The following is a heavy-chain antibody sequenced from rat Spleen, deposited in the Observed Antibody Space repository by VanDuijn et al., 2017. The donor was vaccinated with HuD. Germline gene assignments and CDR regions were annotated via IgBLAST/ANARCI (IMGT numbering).Heavy chain of an antibody. CDR1: GFTFSNYG. CDR3: TRENWVFDY. J-gene: IGHJ2*01. Sequence: EVQLVESGGGLVQPGRSLKLSCAASGFTFSNYGMAWIRQAPGKGLEWVASITHNDGSTYYPDSVRGRFTISRDNAKSTLYLQMNGLRSEDTAIYYCTRENWVFDYWGQGVMVTVSS. CDR2: ITHNDGST. V-gene: IGHV5-31*01. D-gene: IGHD5-1*01.